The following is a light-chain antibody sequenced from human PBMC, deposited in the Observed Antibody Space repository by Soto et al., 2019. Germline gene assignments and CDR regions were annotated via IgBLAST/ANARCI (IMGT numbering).Light chain of an antibody. J-gene: IGKJ4*01. CDR2: DAS. Sequence: EIVLTQSPATLSLSPGERATLSCRASQSISTSLAWYQQKPGQAPRLLIYDASSRATGVPARFGGSGSGTDFTLTISSLEPEDFAVYYCQQRSNWPLTFGGGTKVEIK. CDR3: QQRSNWPLT. V-gene: IGKV3-11*01. CDR1: QSISTS.